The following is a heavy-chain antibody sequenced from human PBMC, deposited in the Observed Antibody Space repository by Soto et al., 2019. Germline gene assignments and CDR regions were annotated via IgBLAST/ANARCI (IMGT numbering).Heavy chain of an antibody. CDR2: IYYSGST. CDR1: GGSISSGGYY. J-gene: IGHJ4*02. V-gene: IGHV4-31*03. D-gene: IGHD2-21*02. Sequence: QVQLQESGPGLVKPSQTLSLTCTVSGGSISSGGYYWSWIRQHPGKGLEWIGYIYYSGSTYYNPSLKSRVTISVDTSKNQFSMKLSSVTAADTAVYYCARDGGGNSFIDYWGQGTLVTVSS. CDR3: ARDGGGNSFIDY.